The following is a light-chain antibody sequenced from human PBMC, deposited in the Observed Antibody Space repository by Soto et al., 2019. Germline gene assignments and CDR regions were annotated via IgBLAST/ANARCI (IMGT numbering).Light chain of an antibody. CDR1: QSISSW. Sequence: DIQMTQSPSTLSASVGDRVTITCRASQSISSWLAWYQQKPGKAPKLLIYKASSLESGVPSRFSGSGSGTEFTLTISSLQPDDFATYYCQQYNSYSTKFGQETKVDIK. CDR2: KAS. J-gene: IGKJ1*01. V-gene: IGKV1-5*03. CDR3: QQYNSYSTK.